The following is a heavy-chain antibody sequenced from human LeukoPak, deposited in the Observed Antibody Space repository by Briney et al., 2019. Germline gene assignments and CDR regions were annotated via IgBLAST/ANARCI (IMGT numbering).Heavy chain of an antibody. CDR3: ARSLIVASEDY. Sequence: GGSLRLSCTASGFRFDSFYMGWIRQVPGKGLDYIAFISASGAVPYYAESVKGRFTISRDNAKNSVSLQMNSLSADDTAVYYCARSLIVASEDYWGQGTLVTVSS. CDR2: ISASGAVP. D-gene: IGHD3-22*01. J-gene: IGHJ4*02. V-gene: IGHV3-11*04. CDR1: GFRFDSFY.